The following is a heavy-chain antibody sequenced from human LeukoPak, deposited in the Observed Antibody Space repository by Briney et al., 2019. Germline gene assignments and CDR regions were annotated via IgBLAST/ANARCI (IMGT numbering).Heavy chain of an antibody. V-gene: IGHV1-69*05. CDR1: GGTFSSYA. J-gene: IGHJ5*02. CDR3: ARERPLGDLWSGSNWFDP. CDR2: IIPIFGTA. Sequence: SVKVSCKASGGTFSSYAISWVRQAPGQGLEWMGGIIPIFGTANYAQKFQGRVTITTDESTSTAYMELSSLRSEDTAVYYCARERPLGDLWSGSNWFDPWGQGTLVTVSS. D-gene: IGHD3-3*01.